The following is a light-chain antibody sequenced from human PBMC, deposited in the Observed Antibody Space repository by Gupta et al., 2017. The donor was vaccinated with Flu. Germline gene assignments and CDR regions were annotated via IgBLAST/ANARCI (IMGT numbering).Light chain of an antibody. J-gene: IGKJ1*01. CDR3: QQAKNFPWT. CDR1: EGISSS. V-gene: IGKV1-12*01. CDR2: ATS. Sequence: DIQMTQSPSSVSASVGDTVTITCRANEGISSSLAWYQQKPGKAPKVLIYATSSLQSGVPSRCSGSGSGTDFTLTIRSLQPEDFATYYCQQAKNFPWTFGQGTKVEVK.